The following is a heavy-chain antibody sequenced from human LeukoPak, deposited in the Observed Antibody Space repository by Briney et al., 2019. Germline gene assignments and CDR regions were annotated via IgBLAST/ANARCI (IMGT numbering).Heavy chain of an antibody. V-gene: IGHV1-3*01. J-gene: IGHJ3*02. CDR2: INAGNDNT. CDR1: GYTFTGYA. CDR3: ARGSSYSKGLYHTFYI. Sequence: VASVKVSCKASGYTFTGYAMNWVRPAPGQGLEWMGWINAGNDNTKYSQRFQDRVTITRDTSASTAYMELRSLRSVDSAVYYCARGSSYSKGLYHTFYIWGQRTMGTVSS. D-gene: IGHD6-19*01.